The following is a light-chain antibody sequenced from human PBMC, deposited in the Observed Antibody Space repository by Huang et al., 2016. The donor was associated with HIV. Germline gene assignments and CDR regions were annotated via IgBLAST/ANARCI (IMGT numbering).Light chain of an antibody. Sequence: DIQMTQSPSSLSASVGDRVTISCRASQPITTHLNWYQQKPGKAPKLLIYDASTLHSGVPSRFSGSGSGTDFTRTISSLQPEDFATYHCHQTYGTPETFGQGTKVDIK. J-gene: IGKJ1*01. CDR3: HQTYGTPET. V-gene: IGKV1-39*01. CDR1: QPITTH. CDR2: DAS.